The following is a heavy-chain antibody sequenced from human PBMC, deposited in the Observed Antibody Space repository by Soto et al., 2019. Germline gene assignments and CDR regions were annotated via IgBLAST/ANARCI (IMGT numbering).Heavy chain of an antibody. D-gene: IGHD6-13*01. J-gene: IGHJ4*02. CDR3: AKDTGSSWIDY. Sequence: PGGSLRLSCAASGFTFDDYAMHWVRQAPGKGLEWVSGISWNSGRIGYADSVEGRFTISRDNAKNSLYLQMNSLRAEDTALYYCAKDTGSSWIDYCGQGTLVTVYS. V-gene: IGHV3-9*01. CDR2: ISWNSGRI. CDR1: GFTFDDYA.